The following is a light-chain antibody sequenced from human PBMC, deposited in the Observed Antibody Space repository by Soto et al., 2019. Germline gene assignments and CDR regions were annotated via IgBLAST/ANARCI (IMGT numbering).Light chain of an antibody. V-gene: IGKV3-20*01. CDR1: QTVNSDY. J-gene: IGKJ5*01. CDR3: QYYGNSRIT. CDR2: AAS. Sequence: EIVLTQSPGTLSLSPGERATLSCRASQTVNSDYLTWYQQKPGQAPRLLIYAASSGATGIPDRFSGSGSETDCTLTINRLEPEDFAVYYCQYYGNSRITFGQGTRLEIK.